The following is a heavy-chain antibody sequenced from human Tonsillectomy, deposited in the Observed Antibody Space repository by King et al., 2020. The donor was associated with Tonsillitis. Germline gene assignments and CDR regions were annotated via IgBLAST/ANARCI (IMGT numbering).Heavy chain of an antibody. CDR2: IYYSGST. Sequence: QLQESGPGLVKPSETLSLTCTVSGGSVNSGSYYWSWIRQPPGKGLEWIGYIYYSGSTNYNPSLKSRVTISIDTSKNQFSLKVSSVTAADTAVYFCARARYCSSTSCSQGFYYYGMDVWGQGTTVIVSS. D-gene: IGHD2-2*01. V-gene: IGHV4-61*01. J-gene: IGHJ6*02. CDR3: ARARYCSSTSCSQGFYYYGMDV. CDR1: GGSVNSGSYY.